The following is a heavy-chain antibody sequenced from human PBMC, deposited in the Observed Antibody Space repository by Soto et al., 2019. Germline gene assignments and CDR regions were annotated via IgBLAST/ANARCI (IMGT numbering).Heavy chain of an antibody. CDR3: ARSPYGSGSSLGT. V-gene: IGHV3-23*01. CDR2: ISGSGGST. J-gene: IGHJ5*02. Sequence: GGSLRLSCAASGFTFSSYAMSWVRQAPGKGLEWVSAISGSGGSTYYADSVKGRFTIPRDNSKNTLYLQMNSLRAEDTAVYYCARSPYGSGSSLGTWGQGTLVTVSS. D-gene: IGHD3-10*01. CDR1: GFTFSSYA.